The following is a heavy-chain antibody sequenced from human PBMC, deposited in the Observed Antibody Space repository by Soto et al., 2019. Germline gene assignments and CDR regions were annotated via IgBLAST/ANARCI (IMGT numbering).Heavy chain of an antibody. CDR2: INHSGST. CDR3: ARVPDFWSGYCYY. CDR1: GGSFSGYY. D-gene: IGHD3-3*01. V-gene: IGHV4-34*01. J-gene: IGHJ4*02. Sequence: QVQLQQWGAGLLKPSETLSLTYAVYGGSFSGYYWSWIRQPPGKGLEWIGEINHSGSTNYNPSLKSRVNISVDTTKNQFSLKLSSVTAADTAVYYCARVPDFWSGYCYYWGQGTLVTVSS.